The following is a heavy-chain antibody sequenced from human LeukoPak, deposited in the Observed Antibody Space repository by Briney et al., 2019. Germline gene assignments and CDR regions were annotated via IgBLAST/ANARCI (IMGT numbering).Heavy chain of an antibody. CDR1: GGSLSGYY. V-gene: IGHV4-34*12. J-gene: IGHJ3*02. Sequence: SETLSLTCAVFGGSLSGYYWGWIRQATGQGVGWIGGIFHSVSTYSNPSLKTRVTISIDTSENQFSLKLSSVPAANTARYYFARLRRDYYGSGAHEFDIWGQGKMVIVSS. CDR3: ARLRRDYYGSGAHEFDI. D-gene: IGHD3-10*01. CDR2: IFHSVST.